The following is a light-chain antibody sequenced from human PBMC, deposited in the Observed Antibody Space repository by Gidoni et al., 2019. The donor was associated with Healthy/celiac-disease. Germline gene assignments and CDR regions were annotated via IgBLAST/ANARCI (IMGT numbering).Light chain of an antibody. CDR2: LGS. V-gene: IGKV2-28*01. J-gene: IGKJ4*01. CDR1: QSLLHSNGYNY. CDR3: MQALQTPLT. Sequence: DSVMTQSTLSLPVTPGEPASIPCRSCQSLLHSNGYNYLVWYLQKPGQSPPILIYLGSTRASGVRDRFGGSGSGTDCTLKISRVEGEDVGVGYCMQALQTPLTFGGGTKVEIK.